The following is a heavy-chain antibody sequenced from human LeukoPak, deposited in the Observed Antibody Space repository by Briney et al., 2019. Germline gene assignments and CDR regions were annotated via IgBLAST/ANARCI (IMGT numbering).Heavy chain of an antibody. V-gene: IGHV4-59*01. CDR1: GGSIRTYY. CDR3: ASGVDWSYVY. J-gene: IGHJ4*02. CDR2: FHYSGTA. D-gene: IGHD1-7*01. Sequence: PSETLSLTCTLSGGSIRTYYWSWIRQPPGEGLEWIGYFHYSGTANYNPSLKSRVTISLDTSKNQFSLKLSSVTAADTAVYYCASGVDWSYVYWGQGTLVTVSS.